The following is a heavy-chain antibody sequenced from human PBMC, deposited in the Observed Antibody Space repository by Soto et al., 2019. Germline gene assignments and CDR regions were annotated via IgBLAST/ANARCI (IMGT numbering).Heavy chain of an antibody. D-gene: IGHD5-18*01. Sequence: QVQLVESGGGVVQPGRSLRLSCAASGFTFSSYGMHWVRQAPGKGLEWVAVISYDGSNKYYADSVKGRFTISRDNSKNTLYLQMNGLRAEDTAVYYCAKGEGIQLWLPFGYWGQGTLVTVSS. CDR3: AKGEGIQLWLPFGY. V-gene: IGHV3-30*18. J-gene: IGHJ4*02. CDR2: ISYDGSNK. CDR1: GFTFSSYG.